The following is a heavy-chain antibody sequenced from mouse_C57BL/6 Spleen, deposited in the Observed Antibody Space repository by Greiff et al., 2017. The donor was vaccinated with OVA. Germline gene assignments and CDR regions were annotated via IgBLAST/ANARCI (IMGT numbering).Heavy chain of an antibody. V-gene: IGHV8-12*01. CDR3: ARSPSYGSEDYYAMDY. D-gene: IGHD1-1*01. CDR1: GFSLSTSGMG. Sequence: VTLKESGPGILQSSQTLSLTCSFSGFSLSTSGMGVSWIRQPSGKGLVWLAHIYWDDVKRYNPSLKSRLTISKDTSRNQVFLKITSVDTADTATYYCARSPSYGSEDYYAMDYWGQGTSVTVSS. J-gene: IGHJ4*01. CDR2: IYWDDVK.